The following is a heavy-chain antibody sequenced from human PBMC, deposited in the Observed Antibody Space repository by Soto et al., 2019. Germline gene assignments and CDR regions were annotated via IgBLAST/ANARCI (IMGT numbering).Heavy chain of an antibody. CDR3: ARDKGSDILTGPAYYFDY. J-gene: IGHJ4*02. V-gene: IGHV1-46*01. Sequence: GASVKVSCKASGFSFTSCFFHWVRQAPGQGLEWMGIINPSGGSTKYAQKFQDRFTMTRDTSTSTVYMELTSLRSEDTAVYYCARDKGSDILTGPAYYFDYWGQGTLVTVSS. CDR2: INPSGGST. CDR1: GFSFTSCF. D-gene: IGHD3-9*01.